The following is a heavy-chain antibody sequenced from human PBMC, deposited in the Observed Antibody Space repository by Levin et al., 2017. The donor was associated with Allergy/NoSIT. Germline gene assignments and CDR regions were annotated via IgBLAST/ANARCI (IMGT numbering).Heavy chain of an antibody. Sequence: GESLKISCAASGFTFSSYGMHWVRQAPGKGLEWVAVISYDGSNKYYADSVKGRFTISRDNSKNTLYLQMNSLRAEDTAVYYCAKSAGKWLRTQDYYYYGMDVWGQGTTVTVSS. CDR1: GFTFSSYG. D-gene: IGHD5-12*01. J-gene: IGHJ6*02. V-gene: IGHV3-30*18. CDR3: AKSAGKWLRTQDYYYYGMDV. CDR2: ISYDGSNK.